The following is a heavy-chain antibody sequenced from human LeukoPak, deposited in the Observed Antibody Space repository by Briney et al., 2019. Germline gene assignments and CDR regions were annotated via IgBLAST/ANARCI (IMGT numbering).Heavy chain of an antibody. CDR1: GGSISSSSYY. J-gene: IGHJ5*02. V-gene: IGHV4-39*01. CDR2: IYYSGST. Sequence: PSETLSLTCTVSGGSISSSSYYWGWIRQPPGKGLEWIGSIYYSGSTYYNPSLKSRVTISVDTSKNQFSLKLSSVTAADTAVYYCASDRNNWYDGGFDPWGQGTLVTVSS. D-gene: IGHD1-1*01. CDR3: ASDRNNWYDGGFDP.